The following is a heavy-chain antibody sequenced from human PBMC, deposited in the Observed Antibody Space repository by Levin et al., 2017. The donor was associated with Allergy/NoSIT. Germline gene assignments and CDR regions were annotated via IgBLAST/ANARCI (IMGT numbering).Heavy chain of an antibody. CDR3: ARVSGAGVVVLDY. D-gene: IGHD2-15*01. CDR1: GGSITSGGYS. J-gene: IGHJ4*02. Sequence: SQTLSLTCAVSGGSITSGGYSWSWIRQPLGKGLEWIGYISHRGQTYFNPSLKSRVTMSVDTSKNHFTLQLFSVTAADTAMYYCARVSGAGVVVLDYWGQGHLVTVSS. V-gene: IGHV4-30-2*01. CDR2: ISHRGQT.